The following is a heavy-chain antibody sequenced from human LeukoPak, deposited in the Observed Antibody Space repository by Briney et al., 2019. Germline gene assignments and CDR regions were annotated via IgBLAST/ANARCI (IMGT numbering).Heavy chain of an antibody. V-gene: IGHV4-38-2*02. D-gene: IGHD7-27*01. J-gene: IGHJ4*02. Sequence: KPSETLSLTCAVSGDSISSGYYWGWIRQPPGKGLEWIGAIYHSGSTYYNPSLKSRVTISVDTSKNQISLKVRSVTAADTAMYYCARENWVFDYWGQGILVTVSS. CDR1: GDSISSGYY. CDR3: ARENWVFDY. CDR2: IYHSGST.